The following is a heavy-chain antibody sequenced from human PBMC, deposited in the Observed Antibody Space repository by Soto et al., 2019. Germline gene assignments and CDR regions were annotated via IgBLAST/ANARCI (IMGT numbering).Heavy chain of an antibody. CDR1: GGSISSYY. V-gene: IGHV4-59*01. Sequence: QVQLQESGPGLVKPSETLSLTCTVSGGSISSYYWSWIRQPPGKGLEWLGYIYYSGSTNYNPSLKSRVTISVDTSQTQFSLKLSSVTAADTAVYYCARARDTIFGVVSYFDYWGQGTLVTVSS. CDR2: IYYSGST. CDR3: ARARDTIFGVVSYFDY. D-gene: IGHD3-3*01. J-gene: IGHJ4*02.